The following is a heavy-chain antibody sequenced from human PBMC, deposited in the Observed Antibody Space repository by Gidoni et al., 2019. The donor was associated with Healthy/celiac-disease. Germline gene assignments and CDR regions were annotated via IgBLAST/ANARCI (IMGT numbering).Heavy chain of an antibody. V-gene: IGHV3-48*01. CDR3: ARVDTAMVGAFYYGMDV. CDR1: GFTFSSDS. D-gene: IGHD5-18*01. CDR2: ISSSSSTI. J-gene: IGHJ6*02. Sequence: EVQLVESGGGLVQPGGSLRLSCAASGFTFSSDSMNWVRQAPGKGLEWVSYISSSSSTIYYADSVKGRFTISRDNAKNSLYLQMNSLRAEDTAVYYCARVDTAMVGAFYYGMDVWGQGTTVTVSS.